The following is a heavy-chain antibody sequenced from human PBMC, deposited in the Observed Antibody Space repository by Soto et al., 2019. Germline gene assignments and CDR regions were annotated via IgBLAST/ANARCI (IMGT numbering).Heavy chain of an antibody. V-gene: IGHV4-30-4*01. Sequence: SETLSLTCTVSGGSISSGDYYWSWIRQPPGKGLEWIGYIYYSGSTYYNPSLKSRVTISVDTSKNQFSLKLSSVTAADTAVYYCASSLLWFGELLRYNWFDPWGQGTLVTVSS. CDR2: IYYSGST. CDR3: ASSLLWFGELLRYNWFDP. D-gene: IGHD3-10*01. J-gene: IGHJ5*02. CDR1: GGSISSGDYY.